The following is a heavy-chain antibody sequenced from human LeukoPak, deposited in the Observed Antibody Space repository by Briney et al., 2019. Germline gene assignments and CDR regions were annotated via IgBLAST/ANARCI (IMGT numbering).Heavy chain of an antibody. CDR3: AKGDTTWELPHDD. CDR2: INHSGST. J-gene: IGHJ4*02. V-gene: IGHV4-34*01. D-gene: IGHD1-26*01. CDR1: GGSFSGYY. Sequence: PSETLSLTCAVYGGSFSGYYWSWIRQPPGKGLEWIGEINHSGSTNYNPSLKSRVTISVDTSKNQFSLKLSSVTAADTAVYYCAKGDTTWELPHDDWGQGTLVTVSS.